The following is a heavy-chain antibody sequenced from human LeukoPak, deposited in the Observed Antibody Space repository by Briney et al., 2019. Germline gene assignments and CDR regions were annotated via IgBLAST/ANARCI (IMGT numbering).Heavy chain of an antibody. CDR2: ISAYNGNT. V-gene: IGHV1-18*01. D-gene: IGHD5-18*01. J-gene: IGHJ4*02. CDR1: GYTFSNYG. CDR3: ARRTLGYSYGDY. Sequence: ASVKVSCKASGYTFSNYGVSWVRQAPGQGLEWMGWISAYNGNTNYAQKLQGRLTMTTDTSTSTAYMELRSLRSDDTAVYYCARRTLGYSYGDYWGQGTLVTVSS.